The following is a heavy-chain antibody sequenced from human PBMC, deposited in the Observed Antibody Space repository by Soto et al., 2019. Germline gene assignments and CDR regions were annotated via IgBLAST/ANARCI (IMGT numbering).Heavy chain of an antibody. CDR1: GCTFTRYA. Sequence: ASLKVACKASGCTFTRYAISGVRKAPGQGLEWMGGIIPIFGTANYAQKFQGRVTITADESTSTAYMELSSLRSEDTAVYYCARGSIAPGGFDIWGQGTMVPVSS. CDR3: ARGSIAPGGFDI. V-gene: IGHV1-69*13. J-gene: IGHJ3*02. CDR2: IIPIFGTA. D-gene: IGHD2-15*01.